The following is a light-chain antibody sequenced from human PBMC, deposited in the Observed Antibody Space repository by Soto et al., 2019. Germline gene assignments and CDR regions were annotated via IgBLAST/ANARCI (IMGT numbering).Light chain of an antibody. CDR3: QQYGDSPPYT. Sequence: EIVLTQSPGTLSLSPGERATLSCRASQSVSSSYLAWYQQKPGQAPRLLIYGASSRATDIPDRFSGSGSGTDFTLTISRLEPEDFAVYYCQQYGDSPPYTFGQGTKVEIK. CDR1: QSVSSSY. CDR2: GAS. V-gene: IGKV3-20*01. J-gene: IGKJ2*01.